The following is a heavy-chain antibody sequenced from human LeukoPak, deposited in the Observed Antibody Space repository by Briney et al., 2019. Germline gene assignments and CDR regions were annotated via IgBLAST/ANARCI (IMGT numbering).Heavy chain of an antibody. CDR2: IYTSGST. CDR1: GGSISSYY. J-gene: IGHJ4*02. D-gene: IGHD4-11*01. CDR3: AKGDDYSNSGDFDY. Sequence: SETLSLTCTVSGGSISSYYWSWIRQPAGKGLDWIGRIYTSGSTNYNPSLKSRVTMSVDTPKNQFSLKLSSVTAADTAVYYCAKGDDYSNSGDFDYWGQGTLVTVSS. V-gene: IGHV4-4*07.